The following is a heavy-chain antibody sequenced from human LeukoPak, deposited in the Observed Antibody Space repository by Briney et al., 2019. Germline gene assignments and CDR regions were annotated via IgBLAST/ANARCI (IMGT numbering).Heavy chain of an antibody. CDR1: GGSISSGGYY. CDR2: IYHSGST. D-gene: IGHD6-13*01. J-gene: IGHJ4*02. V-gene: IGHV4-30-2*01. Sequence: SETLSLTCTVSGGSISSGGYYWSWIRQPPGKGLEWIGYIYHSGSTYYNPSLKSRVTISVDRSKNQFSLKLSSVTAADTAVYYCARDGVEQQLDYWGQGTLVTVSS. CDR3: ARDGVEQQLDY.